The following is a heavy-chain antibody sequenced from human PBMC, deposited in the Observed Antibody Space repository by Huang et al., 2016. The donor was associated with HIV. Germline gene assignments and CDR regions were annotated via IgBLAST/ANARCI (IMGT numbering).Heavy chain of an antibody. CDR2: IFPDDSDT. D-gene: IGHD6-6*01. V-gene: IGHV5-51*01. Sequence: VQLVQSGAEVKKPGESLKISCKGSGYSFSSYGIAWVRQMPGKGLEWMVIIFPDDSDTTYSPSFEGQVTISADKSIGTAYLQWSSLKASDTAMYYCARRFSSSSGYFDYWGQGSLVTVSS. J-gene: IGHJ4*02. CDR3: ARRFSSSSGYFDY. CDR1: GYSFSSYG.